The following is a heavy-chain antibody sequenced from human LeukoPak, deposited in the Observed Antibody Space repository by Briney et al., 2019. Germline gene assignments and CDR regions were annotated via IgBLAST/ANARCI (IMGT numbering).Heavy chain of an antibody. D-gene: IGHD1-1*01. CDR3: ARGKGTSWKYYFGS. Sequence: PGGSLRLSCAASGFTFNTFAMSWVRHAPGEGLECVSVIGGSSGTTYYADSVKGRFTISRDNSKNMLFLQMNSLRAEDTAVYYCARGKGTSWKYYFGSWGQGTRVIVSS. CDR2: IGGSSGTT. J-gene: IGHJ4*02. CDR1: GFTFNTFA. V-gene: IGHV3-23*01.